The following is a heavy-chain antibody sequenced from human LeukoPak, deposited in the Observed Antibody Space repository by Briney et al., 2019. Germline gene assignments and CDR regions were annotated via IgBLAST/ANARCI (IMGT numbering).Heavy chain of an antibody. CDR3: ARSSITIFGVVTH. V-gene: IGHV3-48*01. Sequence: GGSLRLSCAASGFTFSSYSMNWVRQAPGKGLEWVSYISSSSSTIYYADSVKGRFTISRDNAKNSLYLQMNSLRAEDTAVYYCARSSITIFGVVTHWGQGTLVTVSS. CDR2: ISSSSSTI. J-gene: IGHJ4*02. CDR1: GFTFSSYS. D-gene: IGHD3-3*01.